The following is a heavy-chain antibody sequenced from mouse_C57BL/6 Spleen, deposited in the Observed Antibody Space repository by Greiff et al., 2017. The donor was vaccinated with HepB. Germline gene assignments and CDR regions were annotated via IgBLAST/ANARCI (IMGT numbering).Heavy chain of an antibody. CDR3: TRDSYYGSSPAWFAY. CDR1: GFTFSSYA. D-gene: IGHD1-1*01. V-gene: IGHV5-9-1*02. Sequence: EVQLVESGEGLVKPGGSLKLSCAASGFTFSSYAMSWVRQTPEKRLEWVAYISSGGDYIYYADTVKGRFTISRDNARKTLYLQMSSLKSEDTAMYYCTRDSYYGSSPAWFAYWGQGTLVTVSA. CDR2: ISSGGDYI. J-gene: IGHJ3*01.